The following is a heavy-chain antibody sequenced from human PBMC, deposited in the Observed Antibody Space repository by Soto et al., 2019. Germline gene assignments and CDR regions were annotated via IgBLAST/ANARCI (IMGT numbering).Heavy chain of an antibody. V-gene: IGHV3-20*04. CDR2: INWNGDYI. Sequence: PGGSLRLSCATSGFTFDDYGMSWVRQVPGKGLEWVSGINWNGDYIAYADSVKGRFTISRDNAKNSLYLQMNSLRVEDTALYYCARDRAPNTPNFEAHKWFDPWGQGTLVTVSS. CDR1: GFTFDDYG. J-gene: IGHJ5*02. D-gene: IGHD1-1*01. CDR3: ARDRAPNTPNFEAHKWFDP.